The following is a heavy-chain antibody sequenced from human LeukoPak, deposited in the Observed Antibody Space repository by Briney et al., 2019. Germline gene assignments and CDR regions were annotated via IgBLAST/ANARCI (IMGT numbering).Heavy chain of an antibody. D-gene: IGHD3-10*01. V-gene: IGHV3-9*01. J-gene: IGHJ4*02. Sequence: GRSLRLSCAASGFTFDDYAMHWVRQAPGKGLEWVSGISWNSGSIGYADSVKGQFTISRDNAKNSLYLQMNSLRAEDTALYYCAKDKGAMVREYYFDYWGQGTLVTVSS. CDR2: ISWNSGSI. CDR1: GFTFDDYA. CDR3: AKDKGAMVREYYFDY.